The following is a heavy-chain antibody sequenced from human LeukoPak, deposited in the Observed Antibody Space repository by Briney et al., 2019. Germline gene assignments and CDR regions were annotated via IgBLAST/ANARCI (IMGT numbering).Heavy chain of an antibody. J-gene: IGHJ4*02. Sequence: SETLSLTCTVSGGSVSSGSYFWSWIRQPPGKGLEWIGYIYYSGSTNYSPSLKSRVIMSVDTSRNQFSLKLKSVTAADTAVYYCARDSLYSSNYYTPYDSWGQGILVTVSS. V-gene: IGHV4-61*01. CDR3: ARDSLYSSNYYTPYDS. CDR1: GGSVSSGSYF. CDR2: IYYSGST. D-gene: IGHD6-13*01.